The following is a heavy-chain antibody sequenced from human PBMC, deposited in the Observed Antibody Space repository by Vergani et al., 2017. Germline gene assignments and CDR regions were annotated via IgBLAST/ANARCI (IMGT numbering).Heavy chain of an antibody. Sequence: EVQLLESGGGLVQPGGSLRLSCAASGFTFSNYAMNWVRQAPGKGLQWVSGISGSGAKTHYADSVKGRFTSSRDNYKNTLYLQMNSLRAEDTAGYYCAKGGGEYYFDYWGQGTLVTVSS. V-gene: IGHV3-23*01. CDR2: ISGSGAKT. J-gene: IGHJ4*02. CDR1: GFTFSNYA. D-gene: IGHD3-16*01. CDR3: AKGGGEYYFDY.